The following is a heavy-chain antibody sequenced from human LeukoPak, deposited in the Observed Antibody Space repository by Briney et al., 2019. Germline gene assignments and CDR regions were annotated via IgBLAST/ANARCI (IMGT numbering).Heavy chain of an antibody. Sequence: SETLSLTCTVSGGSISSSSYYWGWIRQPPGKGLEWIGSIYYSGSTYYNPSLKSRVTISVDTSKNQFSLNLRSVTAADTAVYYCARDGIGAAASDYWGQGTLVTVSS. D-gene: IGHD6-13*01. J-gene: IGHJ4*02. V-gene: IGHV4-39*07. CDR1: GGSISSSSYY. CDR3: ARDGIGAAASDY. CDR2: IYYSGST.